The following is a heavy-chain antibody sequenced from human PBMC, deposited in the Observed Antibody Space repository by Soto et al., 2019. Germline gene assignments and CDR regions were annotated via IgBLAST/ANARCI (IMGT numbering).Heavy chain of an antibody. CDR1: GFSYAGYA. CDR3: AKTQNFNGYYAGLDS. V-gene: IGHV3-23*01. CDR2: VSGGGAST. D-gene: IGHD3-3*01. J-gene: IGHJ4*02. Sequence: LSCIVSGFSYAGYALAWVRQAPGKGLEWVAAVSGGGASTYYAYSVKGRFSISRDKSGNMVYLQMNSLTAEGTAVYYCAKTQNFNGYYAGLDSWGQGTRVTV.